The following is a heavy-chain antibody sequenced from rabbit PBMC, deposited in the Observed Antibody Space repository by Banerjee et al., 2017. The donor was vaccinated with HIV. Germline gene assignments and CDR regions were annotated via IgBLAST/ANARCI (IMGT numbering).Heavy chain of an antibody. CDR1: GIDFSSYG. CDR2: IYPDYGST. D-gene: IGHD7-1*01. CDR3: ATWYDDTGYFNS. V-gene: IGHV1S47*01. J-gene: IGHJ4*01. Sequence: QEQLVESGGGLVTLGGSLKLSCKASGIDFSSYGISWVRQAPGKGLEWIAYIYPDYGSTDYASWVNGRFTISLDNAQNTVFLQMTSLTAADTATYFCATWYDDTGYFNSWGQGTLVTVS.